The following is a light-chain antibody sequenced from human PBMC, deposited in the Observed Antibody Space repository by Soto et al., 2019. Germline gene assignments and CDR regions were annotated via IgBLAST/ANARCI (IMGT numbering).Light chain of an antibody. CDR3: QKYGSSPYT. V-gene: IGKV3-20*01. Sequence: EIVLTQSPGTLSLSPGERATLSCRASQSVSSSYLAWYQQKPGQAPRLLIYGASSRATGIPERFSGSASGTDFTLTISGLEAEDFSVYYCQKYGSSPYTFGQGTKLEIK. J-gene: IGKJ2*01. CDR2: GAS. CDR1: QSVSSSY.